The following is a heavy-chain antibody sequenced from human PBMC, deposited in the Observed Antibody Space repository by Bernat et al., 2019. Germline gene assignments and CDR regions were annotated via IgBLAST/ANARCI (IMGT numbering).Heavy chain of an antibody. J-gene: IGHJ4*02. Sequence: QVQLVESGGGVVQPGRSLRLSCAASGFTFSSYGMHWVRQAPGKGLEWVAVISYDGSNKYYADSVKGRFTISRDNSKNTLYLQMNSLRAEDTAVYYCAKDREWLGGVIAAYLDYWGQGTLVTVSS. CDR1: GFTFSSYG. V-gene: IGHV3-30*18. CDR2: ISYDGSNK. CDR3: AKDREWLGGVIAAYLDY. D-gene: IGHD3-16*02.